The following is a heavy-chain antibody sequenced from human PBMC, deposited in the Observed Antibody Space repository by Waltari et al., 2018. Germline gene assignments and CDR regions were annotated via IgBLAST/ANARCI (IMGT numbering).Heavy chain of an antibody. J-gene: IGHJ4*02. CDR2: INDDGSTS. CDR1: ASIFGNVW. V-gene: IGHV3-74*01. D-gene: IGHD1-26*01. CDR3: TRTLVGPYPFEN. Sequence: EVHLVASGGASVQPGGSLRLTFAASASIFGNVWMHWVRQVPGKWLVWVSRINDDGSTSTYADSVKCRFNISRDNAKNTLYVQRDSLRVEDTAVYYCTRTLVGPYPFENWGQGTLVTVSS.